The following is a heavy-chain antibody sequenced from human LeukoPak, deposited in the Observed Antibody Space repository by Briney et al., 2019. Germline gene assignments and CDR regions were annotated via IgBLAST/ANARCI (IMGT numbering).Heavy chain of an antibody. Sequence: SVKVSCKASGGTFSSYAISWVRQAPGQGLEWMGRIIPIFGTANYAQKFQGRVTITTDESTSTAYMELSSLRSEDTAVYFCARERFLEWSWGYYFDYWGQGTLVTVSS. CDR3: ARERFLEWSWGYYFDY. D-gene: IGHD3-3*01. J-gene: IGHJ4*02. CDR2: IIPIFGTA. V-gene: IGHV1-69*05. CDR1: GGTFSSYA.